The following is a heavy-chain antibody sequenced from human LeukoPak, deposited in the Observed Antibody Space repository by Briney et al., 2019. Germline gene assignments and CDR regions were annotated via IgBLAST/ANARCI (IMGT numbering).Heavy chain of an antibody. CDR3: AGGGSGGSTGYFDY. CDR1: GGTFSSYA. J-gene: IGHJ4*02. D-gene: IGHD2-15*01. CDR2: IIPIFGTA. V-gene: IGHV1-69*05. Sequence: SVKVSCKASGGTFSSYAISWVRQAPGQGLEWMGGIIPIFGTANCAQKFQGRVTITTDESTSTAYMELSSLRSEDTAVYYCAGGGSGGSTGYFDYWGQGTLVTVSS.